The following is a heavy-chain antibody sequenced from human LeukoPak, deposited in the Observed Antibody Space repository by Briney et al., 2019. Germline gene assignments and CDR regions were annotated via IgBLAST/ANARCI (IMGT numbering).Heavy chain of an antibody. J-gene: IGHJ4*02. Sequence: GGSLRLSCAASGFSFSTYSMNWVRQAPGKGLEWVSSICGSSSYIYYADSVKGRFTISRDNAKNSLYLQMSSLRAEDTALYYCASGPPLDYWGQGALVTVSS. CDR1: GFSFSTYS. V-gene: IGHV3-21*01. CDR2: ICGSSSYI. CDR3: ASGPPLDY.